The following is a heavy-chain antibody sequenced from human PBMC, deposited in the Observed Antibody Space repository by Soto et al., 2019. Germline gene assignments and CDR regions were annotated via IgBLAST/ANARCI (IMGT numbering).Heavy chain of an antibody. CDR2: IYSGGST. CDR3: AREVYHLGELSLFDP. CDR1: GFTVSSNY. Sequence: GGSLRLSCAASGFTVSSNYMSWVRQAPGKGLEWVSVIYSGGSTYYADSVKGRFTISRDNSKNTLYLQMNSLRAEDTAVYYCAREVYHLGELSLFDPWGQGTLVTVSS. J-gene: IGHJ5*02. D-gene: IGHD3-16*02. V-gene: IGHV3-66*01.